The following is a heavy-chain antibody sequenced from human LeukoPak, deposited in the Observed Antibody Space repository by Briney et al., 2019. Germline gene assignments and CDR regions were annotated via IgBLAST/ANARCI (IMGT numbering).Heavy chain of an antibody. CDR3: ARDDKYGMDV. CDR2: IGAYNGYT. CDR1: GYIFSNYD. V-gene: IGHV1-18*01. J-gene: IGHJ6*02. Sequence: ASVKVSCKASGYIFSNYDISWVRQAPGQGLKWMGWIGAYNGYTNSAQKFQARVTMTTDTSTSTAYMELRSLRSDDTAVYYCARDDKYGMDVWGQGTTVIVSS.